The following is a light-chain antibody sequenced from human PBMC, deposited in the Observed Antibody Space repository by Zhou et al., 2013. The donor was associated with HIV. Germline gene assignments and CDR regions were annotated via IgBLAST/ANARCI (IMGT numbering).Light chain of an antibody. J-gene: IGKJ4*01. V-gene: IGKV1-16*01. Sequence: DIQMTQSPSSLSASIGDRVTITCRASQGIRNKLVWIQQKPGKAPKSLIYDASTLQSGVPSRFSGSGSETDFTLTISSLQPEDFTTYYCQQYNNYPLTFGGGTKVQIK. CDR1: QGIRNK. CDR2: DAS. CDR3: QQYNNYPLT.